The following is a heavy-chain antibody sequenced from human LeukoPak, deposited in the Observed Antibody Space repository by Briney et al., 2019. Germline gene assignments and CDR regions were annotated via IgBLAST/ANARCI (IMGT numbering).Heavy chain of an antibody. CDR3: ARSKTRITMIVVVHPGPDYFDY. CDR2: IIPIFGTA. V-gene: IGHV1-69*13. Sequence: SVKVSCKASGCTFSSYAISWVRQAPGQGLEWMGGIIPIFGTANYAQKFQGRVTITADESTSTAYMELSSLRSEDTAVYYCARSKTRITMIVVVHPGPDYFDYWGQGTLVTVSS. J-gene: IGHJ4*02. CDR1: GCTFSSYA. D-gene: IGHD3-22*01.